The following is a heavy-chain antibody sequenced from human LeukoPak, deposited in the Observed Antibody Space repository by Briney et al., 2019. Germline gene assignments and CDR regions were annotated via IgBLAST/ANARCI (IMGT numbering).Heavy chain of an antibody. CDR1: GITFSNYA. D-gene: IGHD2-15*01. Sequence: PGGSLRLSCASSGITFSNYAMSWVRQAPGKGLEWVSSISDNGGSTYYADSVKGRFTISRDNSKNTLYLQMSSLRAEDTAVYYCAKKDRAGAPRARLEYWGQGTLVTVSS. CDR2: ISDNGGST. CDR3: AKKDRAGAPRARLEY. V-gene: IGHV3-23*01. J-gene: IGHJ4*02.